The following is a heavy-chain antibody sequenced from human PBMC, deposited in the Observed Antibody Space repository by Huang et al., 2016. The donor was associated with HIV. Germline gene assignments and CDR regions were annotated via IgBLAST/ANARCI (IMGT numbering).Heavy chain of an antibody. J-gene: IGHJ4*02. V-gene: IGHV4-34*01. D-gene: IGHD3-10*01. CDR3: ASGYYGSGSYWY. Sequence: VQLQQWGAGLLKPSETLSLTCAVYGGSFSGYYWSWRRQPPGKGLEWIGEINHRGITYYNPSLKSRVTISVDTSKNQFSLKLSSVTAADTALYYCASGYYGSGSYWYWGQGTLVTVSS. CDR2: INHRGIT. CDR1: GGSFSGYY.